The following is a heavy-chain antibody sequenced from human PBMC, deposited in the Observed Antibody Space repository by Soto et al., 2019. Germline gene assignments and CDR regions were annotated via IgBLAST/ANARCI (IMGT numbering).Heavy chain of an antibody. CDR3: ARSPLIAARPGYYYYGMDV. V-gene: IGHV1-46*01. D-gene: IGHD6-6*01. CDR1: GYTFTSYY. Sequence: GASVKVSCNASGYTFTSYYMHWVRQAPGQGLEWMGIINPSGGSTSYAQKFQGRVTMTRDTSTSTVYMELSSLRSEDTAVYYCARSPLIAARPGYYYYGMDVWGQGTTVTVSS. CDR2: INPSGGST. J-gene: IGHJ6*02.